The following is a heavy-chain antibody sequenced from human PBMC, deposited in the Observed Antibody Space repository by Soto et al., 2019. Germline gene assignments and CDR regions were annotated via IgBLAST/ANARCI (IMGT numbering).Heavy chain of an antibody. D-gene: IGHD3-9*01. J-gene: IGHJ1*01. Sequence: EVQLLESGGGLVQPGGSLKLSCAASEFTFSSYAMSWVRQAPGKGLEWVSGISGTGRVTKYAESVKGRFTISRDNPKSTLFLQMNSLRPKDTAVYYCAKDVHYDIATGIEYFHRWGQGTLVTVSS. CDR1: EFTFSSYA. CDR3: AKDVHYDIATGIEYFHR. V-gene: IGHV3-23*01. CDR2: ISGTGRVT.